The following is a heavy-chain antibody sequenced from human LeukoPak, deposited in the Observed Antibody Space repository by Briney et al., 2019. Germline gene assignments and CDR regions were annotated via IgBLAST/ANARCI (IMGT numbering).Heavy chain of an antibody. J-gene: IGHJ4*02. CDR1: GFTFSSYW. Sequence: GGSLRLSCAASGFTFSSYWMSWVRQAPGKGLEWVANIKQDGSEKYYVDSVKGRFTISRDNAKNSLYLQMNSLRAEDTAVYYCASTIFGVVIIPVGFDYWGQGTLVTVSS. D-gene: IGHD3-3*01. CDR2: IKQDGSEK. V-gene: IGHV3-7*01. CDR3: ASTIFGVVIIPVGFDY.